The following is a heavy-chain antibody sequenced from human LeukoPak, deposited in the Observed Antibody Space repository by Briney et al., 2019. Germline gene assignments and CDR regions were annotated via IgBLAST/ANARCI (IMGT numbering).Heavy chain of an antibody. D-gene: IGHD6-6*01. CDR1: GFTFSSYW. Sequence: GGSLRLSCAVSGFTFSSYWMNWVRQVPGKGLVWVSHINTFGTTATYADSVKGRFTISRDNANNSLYLQMNSLRAEDTAVYYCARVGIETRLAFDIWGQGTTVTVSS. CDR3: ARVGIETRLAFDI. J-gene: IGHJ3*02. V-gene: IGHV3-74*01. CDR2: INTFGTTA.